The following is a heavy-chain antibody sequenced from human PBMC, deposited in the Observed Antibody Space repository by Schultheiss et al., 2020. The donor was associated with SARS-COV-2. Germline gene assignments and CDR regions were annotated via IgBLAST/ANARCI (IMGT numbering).Heavy chain of an antibody. CDR3: ARGVGGGYYATSFDY. V-gene: IGHV3-30-3*01. D-gene: IGHD3-22*01. Sequence: WGSLRLSCAASGFTFSSYAMHWVRQAPGKGLEWVAVISYDGSNKYYADSVKGRFTISRDNSKNTLYLQMNSLRAEDTAVYYCARGVGGGYYATSFDYWGQGTLVTVSS. CDR1: GFTFSSYA. CDR2: ISYDGSNK. J-gene: IGHJ4*02.